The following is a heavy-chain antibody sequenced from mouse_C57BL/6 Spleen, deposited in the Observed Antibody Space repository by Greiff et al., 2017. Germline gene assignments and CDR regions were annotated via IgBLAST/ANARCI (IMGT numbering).Heavy chain of an antibody. CDR1: GYSITSGYY. D-gene: IGHD1-1*01. CDR3: ALNYYGALGY. CDR2: ISYDGSN. J-gene: IGHJ2*01. V-gene: IGHV3-6*01. Sequence: EVKLVESGPGLVKPSQSLSLTCSVTGYSITSGYYWNWIRQFPGNKLEWMGYISYDGSNNYNPSLKNRISITRDTSKNQFFLKLNSVTTEDTATYYCALNYYGALGYWGQGTTLTVSS.